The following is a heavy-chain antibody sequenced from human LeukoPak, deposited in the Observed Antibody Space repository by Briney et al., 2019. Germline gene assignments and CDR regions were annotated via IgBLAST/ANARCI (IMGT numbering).Heavy chain of an antibody. CDR2: TYYRSKWIN. CDR1: GDSVSSNSAA. D-gene: IGHD1-14*01. J-gene: IGHJ5*02. Sequence: SQTLSLTCAISGDSVSSNSAAWNWIRRSPSRGLEWLGRTYYRSKWINDYAVSVKSRITINPDTSKNQFSLQLNSVTPEDTAIYYCARNPISVSGNNWFDPWGQGTLVTVSS. CDR3: ARNPISVSGNNWFDP. V-gene: IGHV6-1*01.